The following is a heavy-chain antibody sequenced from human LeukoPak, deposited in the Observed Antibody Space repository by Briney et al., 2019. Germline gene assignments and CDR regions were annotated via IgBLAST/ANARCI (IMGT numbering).Heavy chain of an antibody. CDR1: GYTFTGYY. CDR3: ARDYRYNYFDY. CDR2: INPNSGGT. J-gene: IGHJ4*02. Sequence: SVNVSCKASGYTFTGYYMHWVRQPPGQGLEWMGWINPNSGGTNYAQEFQGRVTMTRDTSISTAYMELSRLRSDDAAVYYCARDYRYNYFDYWGQGTLVTVSS. V-gene: IGHV1-2*02. D-gene: IGHD4-11*01.